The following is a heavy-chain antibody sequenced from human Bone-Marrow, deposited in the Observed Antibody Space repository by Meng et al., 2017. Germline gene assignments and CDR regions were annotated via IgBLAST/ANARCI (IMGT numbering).Heavy chain of an antibody. CDR1: DYTLTSDG. V-gene: IGHV1-18*04. J-gene: IGHJ4*01. CDR2: INIYNGIT. CDR3: ATRGNPYLDR. Sequence: QGQVVQSGPEVKKPGASVKVSCKVSDYTLTSDGFSWVRQAPGQGLQWMGWINIYNGITNYGRNFQGRVTLTTDTSTSTGYMELSSLTSDDTAVYYCATRGNPYLDRWGHGTLVTVSS.